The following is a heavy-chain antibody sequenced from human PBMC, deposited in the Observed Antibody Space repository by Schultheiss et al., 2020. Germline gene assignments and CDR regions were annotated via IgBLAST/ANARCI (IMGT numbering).Heavy chain of an antibody. Sequence: SETLSLTCTVSGGSISSSSYYWGWIRQPPGKGLEWIGSIYYSGSTYYNPSLKSRVTISVDTSKNQFSLKLSSVTAADTAVYYCARHEGYCSSTSCYHAFDIWGKGTMVTVSS. V-gene: IGHV4-39*01. CDR2: IYYSGST. CDR1: GGSISSSSYY. CDR3: ARHEGYCSSTSCYHAFDI. D-gene: IGHD2-2*01. J-gene: IGHJ3*02.